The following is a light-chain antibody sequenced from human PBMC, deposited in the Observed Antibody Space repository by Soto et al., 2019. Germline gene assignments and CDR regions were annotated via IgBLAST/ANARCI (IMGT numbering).Light chain of an antibody. CDR3: QQYGSSPLT. J-gene: IGKJ4*01. CDR1: QSVSSSY. CDR2: GAS. V-gene: IGKV3-20*01. Sequence: EIVLTQSPGTLSLSPGERATLSCRASQSVSSSYLAWYQQKPGQAPRLLIYGASSRATGIPDRFSCSGSGTDFTLTIGRLEPEDVAVYYCQQYGSSPLTFGGRTKVEIK.